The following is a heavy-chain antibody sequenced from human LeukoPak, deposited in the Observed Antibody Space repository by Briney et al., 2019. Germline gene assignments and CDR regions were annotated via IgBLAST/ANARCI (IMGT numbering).Heavy chain of an antibody. V-gene: IGHV5-51*01. Sequence: GESLKISCKGSGYSFTSYWIGWVRQMPGKGLEWMGIIYPGDSDTRYSPSFQGQVTISADKSISTAYLQWSSLKASDTAMYYCARHGGIGPRITMVRGDNWFDPWGQGTLVTVSS. CDR1: GYSFTSYW. D-gene: IGHD3-10*01. CDR2: IYPGDSDT. CDR3: ARHGGIGPRITMVRGDNWFDP. J-gene: IGHJ5*02.